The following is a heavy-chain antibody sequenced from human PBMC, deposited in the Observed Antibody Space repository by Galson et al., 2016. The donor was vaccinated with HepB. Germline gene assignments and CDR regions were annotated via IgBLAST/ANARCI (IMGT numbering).Heavy chain of an antibody. CDR2: IIPSFGTA. CDR1: GGPFSSYA. CDR3: AGNLGTPDGEHSGGAEDDY. Sequence: SVKVSCKASGGPFSSYAFSWVRQAPGQRLEWMGGIIPSFGTAHYAQKFQGRVTITADEYTTTAFMELRSLRSEDTAVDFCAGNLGTPDGEHSGGAEDDYWGQGTLVTVSS. J-gene: IGHJ4*02. V-gene: IGHV1-69*13. D-gene: IGHD2-15*01.